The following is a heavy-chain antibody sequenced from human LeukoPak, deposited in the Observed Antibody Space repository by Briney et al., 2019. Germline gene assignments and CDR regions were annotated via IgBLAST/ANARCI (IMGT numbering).Heavy chain of an antibody. CDR1: GFTFSTYW. CDR3: ARVAVIYYYYMEV. D-gene: IGHD2/OR15-2a*01. J-gene: IGHJ6*03. CDR2: IRQDGSEQ. Sequence: GGSLRLSCAASGFTFSTYWMSWVRQAPGKGLEWVANIRQDGSEQYYVDSVKGRFTISGDNAKHSLFLQMNSLRAEDTAVYYCARVAVIYYYYMEVWGKGTTVTVSS. V-gene: IGHV3-7*01.